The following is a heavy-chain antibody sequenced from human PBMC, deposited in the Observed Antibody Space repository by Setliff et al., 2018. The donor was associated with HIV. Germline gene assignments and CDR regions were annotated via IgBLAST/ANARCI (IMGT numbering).Heavy chain of an antibody. Sequence: SETLSLTCTVSGGSISSSSYYWAWIRQSPGKGPEWIGEAYHTGSSNYNPSLKSRVTISVDTSKNQFSLKLNSVTAADTAVYYCARAGVYSYYDFDPWGQGALVTVSS. CDR2: AYHTGSS. V-gene: IGHV4-39*07. D-gene: IGHD4-4*01. CDR3: ARAGVYSYYDFDP. J-gene: IGHJ5*02. CDR1: GGSISSSSYY.